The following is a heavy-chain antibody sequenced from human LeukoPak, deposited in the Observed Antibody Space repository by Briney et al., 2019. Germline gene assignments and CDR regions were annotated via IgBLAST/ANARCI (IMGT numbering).Heavy chain of an antibody. J-gene: IGHJ6*02. D-gene: IGHD1-1*01. CDR2: ISYDGSNK. CDR1: GFTFSNYG. Sequence: PGGSLRLSCAASGFTFSNYGMHWVRQAPGKGLEWVAVISYDGSNKYYADSVKGRFTISRDNSKNTLYLQMNSLRAEDTAVYYCAKEVERGGYYYYGMDVWGQGTTVTVSS. CDR3: AKEVERGGYYYYGMDV. V-gene: IGHV3-30*18.